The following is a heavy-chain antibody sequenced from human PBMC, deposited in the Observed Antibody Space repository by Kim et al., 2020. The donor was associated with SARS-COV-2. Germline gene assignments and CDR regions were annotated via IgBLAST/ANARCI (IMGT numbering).Heavy chain of an antibody. V-gene: IGHV4-34*01. CDR3: ARGYCSSTSCYVGLFDP. Sequence: SETLSLTCAVYGGSFSGYYWSWIRQPPGKGLEWIGEINHSGSTNYNPSLKSRVTISVDTSKNQFSLKLSSVTAADTAVYYCARGYCSSTSCYVGLFDPWGQGTLVTVSS. CDR1: GGSFSGYY. D-gene: IGHD2-2*01. CDR2: INHSGST. J-gene: IGHJ5*02.